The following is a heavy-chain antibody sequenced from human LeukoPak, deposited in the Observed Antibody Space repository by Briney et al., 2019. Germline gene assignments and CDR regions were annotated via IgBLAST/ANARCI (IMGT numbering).Heavy chain of an antibody. CDR2: ISTYNGNT. CDR1: GYTFTSYG. CDR3: ARGSSYGFSMGY. V-gene: IGHV1-18*01. J-gene: IGHJ4*02. Sequence: GASVKVSCNASGYTFTSYGINWVRQAPGQGLEWMGWISTYNGNTNYAQKLQGRVAMTTDTSTTTAYMELRSLRSDDTAVYYCARGSSYGFSMGYWGQGTLVTVSS. D-gene: IGHD5-18*01.